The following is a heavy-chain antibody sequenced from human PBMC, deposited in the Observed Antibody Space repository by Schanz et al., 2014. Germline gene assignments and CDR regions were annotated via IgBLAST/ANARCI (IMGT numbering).Heavy chain of an antibody. CDR3: AKDGPGGSGSYAADGDMDV. J-gene: IGHJ6*02. Sequence: EVQLLESGGGLVQPGGSLRLSCLASGFAFSSYGMNWLRQAPGKGLEWVSVIGVDGTTTYYADSVKGRFTISRDNSKNTVYLQMNSLRAEATAIYYYAKDGPGGSGSYAADGDMDVWGQGTTVTVSS. D-gene: IGHD3-10*01. V-gene: IGHV3-23*01. CDR2: IGVDGTTT. CDR1: GFAFSSYG.